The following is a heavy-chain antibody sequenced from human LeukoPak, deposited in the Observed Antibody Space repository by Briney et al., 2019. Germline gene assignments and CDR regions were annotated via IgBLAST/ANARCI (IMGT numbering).Heavy chain of an antibody. V-gene: IGHV3-73*01. CDR2: IRSKANSYAT. CDR3: TRQEYSGGWPEDY. J-gene: IGHJ4*02. Sequence: GGSLRLSCAASGFTFSGSAMHWVRQASGKGLEWVGRIRSKANSYATAYAASVKGRFTISRDDSKNTAYLQMNSLKTEDTAVYYCTRQEYSGGWPEDYWGQGTLVTVSS. CDR1: GFTFSGSA. D-gene: IGHD6-19*01.